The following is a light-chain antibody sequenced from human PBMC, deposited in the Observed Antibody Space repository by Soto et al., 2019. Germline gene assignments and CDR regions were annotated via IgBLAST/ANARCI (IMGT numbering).Light chain of an antibody. J-gene: IGKJ4*01. CDR2: GAT. V-gene: IGKV1-12*01. CDR1: QVISSW. Sequence: IQMTQSPSSVSAAVGDRVTITCRASQVISSWLAWYQQRPGTAPKLLIYGATTLRSGVPSRFSGSESGTEFILTITSLQPEGSATYYCQQASSFPLTFGGGTKVE. CDR3: QQASSFPLT.